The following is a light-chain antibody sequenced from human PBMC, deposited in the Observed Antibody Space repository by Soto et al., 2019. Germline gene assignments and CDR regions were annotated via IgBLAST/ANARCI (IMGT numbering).Light chain of an antibody. CDR2: DAV. Sequence: ENVLTQSPGTLSLSPGERATLSCRASQTVTNSHLAWYQHKPGQAPRLLIYDAVTRATGIPDRFTGSGFGTDFTLTISRLEPEDFAVYYCQLYGTSPKTFGQGTKVDIK. J-gene: IGKJ1*01. CDR3: QLYGTSPKT. CDR1: QTVTNSH. V-gene: IGKV3-20*01.